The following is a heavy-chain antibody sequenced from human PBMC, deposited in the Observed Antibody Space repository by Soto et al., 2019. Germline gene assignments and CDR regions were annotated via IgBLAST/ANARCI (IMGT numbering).Heavy chain of an antibody. V-gene: IGHV5-10-1*01. CDR3: ARVVVDTAMVNYFDY. J-gene: IGHJ4*02. CDR1: GYTFTSYW. Sequence: PGESLKISCKGSGYTFTSYWITWVRQMPGKGLEWMGRIDPSDSYTNYSPSFQGHVTISADKSISTAYLQWSSLKASDTAMYYCARVVVDTAMVNYFDYWGQGTLVTVSS. D-gene: IGHD5-18*01. CDR2: IDPSDSYT.